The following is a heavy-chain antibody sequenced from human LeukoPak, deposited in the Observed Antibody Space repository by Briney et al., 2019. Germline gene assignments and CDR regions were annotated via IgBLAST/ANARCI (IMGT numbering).Heavy chain of an antibody. CDR2: ISTSGSPI. J-gene: IGHJ4*02. CDR1: GFTFSSYE. D-gene: IGHD6-13*01. CDR3: ARDDGSTWSFDY. Sequence: GGSLRLSCAASGFTFSSYEMNRVRQAPGKGLEWVSYISTSGSPIYYADSVKGRFTISRDNAKNSLYLQMNSLRAEDTAVYYCARDDGSTWSFDYWGQGTLVTVSS. V-gene: IGHV3-48*03.